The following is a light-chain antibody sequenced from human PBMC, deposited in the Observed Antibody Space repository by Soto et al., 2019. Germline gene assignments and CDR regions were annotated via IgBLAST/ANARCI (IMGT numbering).Light chain of an antibody. Sequence: IQLTQSPSSLSASVGDRVTITCRASQGISSYLAWYQQKPGKAPKVLISAASTLQSGVPSRFSGSGYGTDFTLTISSLQPEDFATYYCHQLKSYPLTFGGGTKMEIK. CDR2: AAS. CDR1: QGISSY. CDR3: HQLKSYPLT. V-gene: IGKV1-9*01. J-gene: IGKJ4*01.